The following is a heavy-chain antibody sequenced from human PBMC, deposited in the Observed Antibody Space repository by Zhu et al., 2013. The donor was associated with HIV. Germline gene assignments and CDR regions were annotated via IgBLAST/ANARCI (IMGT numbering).Heavy chain of an antibody. CDR1: GGTFSSYA. CDR2: IIPIFGTA. CDR3: ARDPMPAVCTNGVCYSYYYGMDV. Sequence: QVQLVQSGAEVKKPGSSVKVSCKASGGTFSSYAISWVRQAPGQGLEWMGGIIPIFGTANYAQKFQGRVTITADKSTSTAYMELSSLRSEDTAVYYCARDPMPAVCTNGVCYSYYYGMDVWGQGTTVTVSS. V-gene: IGHV1-69*06. D-gene: IGHD2-8*01. J-gene: IGHJ6*02.